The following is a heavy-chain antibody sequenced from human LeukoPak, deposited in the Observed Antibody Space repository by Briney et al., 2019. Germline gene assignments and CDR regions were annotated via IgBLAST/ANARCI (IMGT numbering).Heavy chain of an antibody. CDR2: INHSGST. J-gene: IGHJ4*02. CDR3: ASTERWSTTCPLDY. D-gene: IGHD2-2*01. Sequence: AETLSLTCAVSGGSFRGYYWSWIRQPPGKGLEWIGEINHSGSTNYNPSLKSRVTISLDTSMKKFSLKLNSVTAADKAVYYCASTERWSTTCPLDYWGQGTLVTVSS. CDR1: GGSFRGYY. V-gene: IGHV4-34*01.